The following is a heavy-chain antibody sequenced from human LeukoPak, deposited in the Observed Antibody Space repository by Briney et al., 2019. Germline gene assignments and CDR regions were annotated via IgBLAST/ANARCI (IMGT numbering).Heavy chain of an antibody. V-gene: IGHV3-21*01. Sequence: HGGSLRLSCAASGFTFSSYSMNWVRQAPGKGLEWVSSISSSSSYIYYADSVKGRFTISRDNAKNSLYLQMNSLRAEDTAVYYCARDLYGSGSPNHPPFDYWGQGTLVTVSS. J-gene: IGHJ4*02. CDR2: ISSSSSYI. CDR1: GFTFSSYS. CDR3: ARDLYGSGSPNHPPFDY. D-gene: IGHD3-10*01.